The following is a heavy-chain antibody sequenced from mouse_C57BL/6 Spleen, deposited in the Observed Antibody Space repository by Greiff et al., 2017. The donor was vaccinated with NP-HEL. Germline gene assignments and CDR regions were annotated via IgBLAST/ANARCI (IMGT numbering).Heavy chain of an antibody. CDR3: ARRDDGYSHWYFDV. J-gene: IGHJ1*03. V-gene: IGHV1-64*01. Sequence: QVQLQQPGAELVKPGASVKLSCKASGYTFTSYWMHWVKQRPGQGLEWIGMIHPNSGSTNYNEKFKSKATLTVDKSSSTAYMQLSSLTSEDSAVYDCARRDDGYSHWYFDVWGTGTTVTVSS. CDR2: IHPNSGST. CDR1: GYTFTSYW. D-gene: IGHD2-3*01.